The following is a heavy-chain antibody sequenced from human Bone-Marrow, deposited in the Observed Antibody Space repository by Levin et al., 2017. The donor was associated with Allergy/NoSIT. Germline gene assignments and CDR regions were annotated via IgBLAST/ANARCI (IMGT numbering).Heavy chain of an antibody. Sequence: GESLKISCAASGFTFSSYGMHWVRQAPGKGLEWVAVIWYDGSNKYYADSVKGRFTISRDNSKNTLYLQMNSLRAEDTAVYYCARDRRKLVSARGFYYYYYYGMDVWGQGTTVTVSS. CDR1: GFTFSSYG. V-gene: IGHV3-33*01. CDR2: IWYDGSNK. D-gene: IGHD6-13*01. CDR3: ARDRRKLVSARGFYYYYYYGMDV. J-gene: IGHJ6*02.